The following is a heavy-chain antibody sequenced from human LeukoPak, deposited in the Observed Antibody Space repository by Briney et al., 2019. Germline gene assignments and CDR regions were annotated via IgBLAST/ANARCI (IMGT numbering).Heavy chain of an antibody. CDR3: FVGSTQYCSSTSCRRGSIDF. CDR1: GGTFSSYA. V-gene: IGHV1-69*06. CDR2: IIPIFGTA. J-gene: IGHJ4*02. Sequence: SVKVSCKASGGTFSSYAISWVRQAPGQGLEWMGGIIPIFGTANYAQKFQGRVTITADKSTSTAYMELSSLRSEDTAVYYCFVGSTQYCSSTSCRRGSIDFWGQGTLVTVSS. D-gene: IGHD2-2*01.